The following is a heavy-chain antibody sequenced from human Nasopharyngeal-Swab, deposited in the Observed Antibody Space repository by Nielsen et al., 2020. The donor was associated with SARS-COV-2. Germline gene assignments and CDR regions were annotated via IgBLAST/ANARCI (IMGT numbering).Heavy chain of an antibody. V-gene: IGHV3-23*01. J-gene: IGHJ4*02. Sequence: GGSLRLSCEASGFTFSSYAMSWVRQAPGRGLEWVSAISGSGGSTYYADSVKGRFTISRDNSKNTLYLQMNSLRAEDTAVYYCAKDREATYYYGSGSFDYWGQGTLVTVSS. CDR1: GFTFSSYA. D-gene: IGHD3-10*01. CDR3: AKDREATYYYGSGSFDY. CDR2: ISGSGGST.